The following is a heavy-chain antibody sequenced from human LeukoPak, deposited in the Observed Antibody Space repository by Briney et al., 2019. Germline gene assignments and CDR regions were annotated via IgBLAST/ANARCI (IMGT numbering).Heavy chain of an antibody. D-gene: IGHD2-2*01. J-gene: IGHJ4*02. CDR3: ARSRPIIVVVPAAMDY. CDR1: GSTFTSYG. V-gene: IGHV1-18*01. Sequence: ASVKVSCKASGSTFTSYGISWVRQAPGQGLEWMGWISAYNGNTNCAPKHQGRGTMTTDTSTSTAYMELRSLRSDDTAVYYCARSRPIIVVVPAAMDYWGQGTLVTVSS. CDR2: ISAYNGNT.